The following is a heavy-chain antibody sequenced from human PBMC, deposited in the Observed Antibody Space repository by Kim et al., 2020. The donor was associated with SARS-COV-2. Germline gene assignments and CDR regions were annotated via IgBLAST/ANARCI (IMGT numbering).Heavy chain of an antibody. J-gene: IGHJ6*02. D-gene: IGHD6-6*01. CDR3: ARGDSSSSGYYGMDV. V-gene: IGHV1-46*01. Sequence: QKFQGRVTMTRDTSTSTVYMELSSLRSEDTAVYYCARGDSSSSGYYGMDVWGQGTTVTVSS.